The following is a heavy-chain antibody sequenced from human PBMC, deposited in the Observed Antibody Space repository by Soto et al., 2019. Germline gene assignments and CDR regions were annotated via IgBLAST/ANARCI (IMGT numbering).Heavy chain of an antibody. CDR2: ISSNGGST. J-gene: IGHJ4*02. CDR1: GFTFSSYA. V-gene: IGHV3-64*01. CDR3: ASWQFDY. Sequence: QPGGSLRLSCAASGFTFSSYAMHWVRQAPGKGLEYVSAISSNGGSTYYANSVKGRFTISRDNSKNTLYLQMGSLRAEDMAVYYCASWQFDYWGQGTLVTVSS.